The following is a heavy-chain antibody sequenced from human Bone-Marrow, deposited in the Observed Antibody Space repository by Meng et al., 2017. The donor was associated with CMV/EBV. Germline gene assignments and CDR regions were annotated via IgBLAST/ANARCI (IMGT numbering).Heavy chain of an antibody. V-gene: IGHV3-23*01. CDR2: ISGSGGST. D-gene: IGHD6-13*01. CDR1: GFTFSSYA. CDR3: AIQQQPNLFDY. J-gene: IGHJ4*02. Sequence: GESLKISCAASGFTFSSYAMSWVRQAPGKGLEWVSAISGSGGSTYYADSVKGRFTISRDNSKNTLYLQMNSLSAEDTAVYYCAIQQQPNLFDYWGQGTLVTVSS.